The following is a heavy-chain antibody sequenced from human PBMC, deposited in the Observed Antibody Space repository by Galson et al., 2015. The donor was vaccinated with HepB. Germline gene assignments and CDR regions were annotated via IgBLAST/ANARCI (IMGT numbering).Heavy chain of an antibody. V-gene: IGHV1-69*02. CDR2: IIPILGIA. J-gene: IGHJ3*02. D-gene: IGHD2-15*01. CDR1: GGTFSSYT. CDR3: ARNGCFGGCTGRAFDI. Sequence: SVKVSCKASGGTFSSYTISWVRQAPGQGLEWMGRIIPILGIANYAQKFQGRVTITADKSTSTAYMELSSLRSEDTAVYYCARNGCFGGCTGRAFDIWGQGTMVTVSS.